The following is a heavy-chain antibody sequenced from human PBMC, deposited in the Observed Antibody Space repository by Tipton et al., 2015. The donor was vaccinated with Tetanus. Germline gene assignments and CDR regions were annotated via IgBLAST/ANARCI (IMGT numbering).Heavy chain of an antibody. CDR3: GRDRGGGVVLYYFDY. J-gene: IGHJ4*02. CDR1: GGTFSSYA. Sequence: QLVQSGAEVKKPGSSVKVSCKASGGTFSSYAISWVRQAPGQGLEWMGGIIPIFGTANYAQKFQGRVTITADESTSPAYLELSSRRSGAPAVFYGGRDRGGGVVLYYFDYWGRGTLVPVSS. CDR2: IIPIFGTA. D-gene: IGHD3-3*01. V-gene: IGHV1-69*01.